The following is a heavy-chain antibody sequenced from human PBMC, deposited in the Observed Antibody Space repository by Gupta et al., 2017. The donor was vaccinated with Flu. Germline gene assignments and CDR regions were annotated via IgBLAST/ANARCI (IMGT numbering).Heavy chain of an antibody. CDR1: GFAFGSFG. CDR2: VSNTGSTT. D-gene: IGHD2-2*01. J-gene: IGHJ6*02. V-gene: IGHV3-23*03. CDR3: AKDLSTHYYYGMDV. Sequence: DVQLLESGGGWVQPGGSLRLSCAASGFAFGSFGMNLVRQAPGKGLEWVSLVSNTGSTTVYADSVKGRFTISRENSRNTLFLQMNSLRAEDTAIYFCAKDLSTHYYYGMDVWGQGTTVTVSS.